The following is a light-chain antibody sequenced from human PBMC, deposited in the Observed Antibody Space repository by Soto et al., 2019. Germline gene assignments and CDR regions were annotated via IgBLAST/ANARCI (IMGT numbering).Light chain of an antibody. CDR3: SSYAGSNILYV. Sequence: QSVLTQPASVSGSPGRSIAISCTGTSSDIGGYNYVSWYQQHPGKAPQLVIYGVNKRPSGVPDRFSGSKSGNTASLTVSGLQAEDEADYYCSSYAGSNILYVFGTGTKVTVL. CDR1: SSDIGGYNY. CDR2: GVN. J-gene: IGLJ1*01. V-gene: IGLV2-8*01.